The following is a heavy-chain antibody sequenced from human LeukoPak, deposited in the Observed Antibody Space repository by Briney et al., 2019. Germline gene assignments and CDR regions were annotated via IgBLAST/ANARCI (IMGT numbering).Heavy chain of an antibody. J-gene: IGHJ4*02. V-gene: IGHV3-49*03. CDR2: IRSKAYGGTT. D-gene: IGHD6-13*01. CDR3: TRVSSWKGIDY. Sequence: GGSLRLSCTASGFTFGDYAMSRFRQAPGKGLEWVGFIRSKAYGGTTEYAASVKGRFTISRDDSKSIAYLQMNSLKTEDTAVYYCTRVSSWKGIDYWGQGTLVTVSS. CDR1: GFTFGDYA.